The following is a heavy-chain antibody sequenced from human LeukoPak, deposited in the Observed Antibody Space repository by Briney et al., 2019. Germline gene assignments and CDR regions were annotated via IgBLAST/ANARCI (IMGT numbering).Heavy chain of an antibody. J-gene: IGHJ3*02. D-gene: IGHD5-12*01. V-gene: IGHV4-4*02. CDR3: ARDSGYVEVLGAFDI. CDR1: GGSIGSSNW. CDR2: IYHTGNT. Sequence: SGTLSLTCAVSGGSIGSSNWWSWVRPPPGKGLEWIGEIYHTGNTNYNPSLKSRVTISVDKSKNQFSLKLSSVTAADTAVYYCARDSGYVEVLGAFDIWGRGTMVSVSS.